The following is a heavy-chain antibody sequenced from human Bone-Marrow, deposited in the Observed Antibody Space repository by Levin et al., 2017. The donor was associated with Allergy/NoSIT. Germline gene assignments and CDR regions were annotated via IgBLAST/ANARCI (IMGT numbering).Heavy chain of an antibody. CDR2: ISGSGGRT. J-gene: IGHJ4*02. Sequence: HGESLKISCGASGFTFDTFTMSWVRQGPGRGLEWLADISGSGGRTYYADSVKGRFSISRDNSKNIVYLQMNSLRGEDTAVYYCAKNLGADEGDDILTGLFDYWGQGTLVTVSS. D-gene: IGHD3-9*01. V-gene: IGHV3-23*01. CDR1: GFTFDTFT. CDR3: AKNLGADEGDDILTGLFDY.